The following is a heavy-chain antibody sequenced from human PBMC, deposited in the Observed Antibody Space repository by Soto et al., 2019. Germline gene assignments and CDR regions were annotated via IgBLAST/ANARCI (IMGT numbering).Heavy chain of an antibody. CDR1: GYSISSGYY. Sequence: SETLSLTCAVSGYSISSGYYWGWIRQPPGKGLEWIGSIYHSGSTYYNPSLKSRVTISVDTSKNQFSLKLSSVTAADTAVYYCARAPRKNWFDPWGQGTLVTVS. CDR3: ARAPRKNWFDP. CDR2: IYHSGST. V-gene: IGHV4-38-2*01. J-gene: IGHJ5*02.